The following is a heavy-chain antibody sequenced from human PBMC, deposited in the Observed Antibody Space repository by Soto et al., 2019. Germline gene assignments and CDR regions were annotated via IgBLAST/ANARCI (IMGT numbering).Heavy chain of an antibody. V-gene: IGHV4-34*01. J-gene: IGHJ6*02. Sequence: QVQIQQWGAGLLKPSETLSLTCAVYGESLSGYYGNWIRQSPGKGLEWIGEINYSGNTNYNPSLKRRVTISIDTSKNQFSLKLSSVTAADPAVYYCARTRTLDVWGQGTTVIVSS. CDR3: ARTRTLDV. D-gene: IGHD4-17*01. CDR2: INYSGNT. CDR1: GESLSGYY.